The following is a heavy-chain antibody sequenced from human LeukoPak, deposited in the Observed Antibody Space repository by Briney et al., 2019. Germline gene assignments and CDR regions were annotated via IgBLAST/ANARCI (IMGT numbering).Heavy chain of an antibody. J-gene: IGHJ4*02. V-gene: IGHV1-69*02. CDR1: GGTFSSCT. D-gene: IGHD2-2*01. CDR2: IIPILGIA. CDR3: AGGADFCSSTSCPDY. Sequence: SVKVSCKASGGTFSSCTISWVRQAPGQGLEWMGRIIPILGIANYAQKFQGRVTITADKSTSTAYMELSSLRSEDTAVYYCAGGADFCSSTSCPDYWGQGTLVTVSS.